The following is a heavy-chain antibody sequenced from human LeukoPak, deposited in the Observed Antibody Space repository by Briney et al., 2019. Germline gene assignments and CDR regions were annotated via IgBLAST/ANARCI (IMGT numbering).Heavy chain of an antibody. CDR1: GFSFTTSW. D-gene: IGHD1-14*01. V-gene: IGHV3-7*01. J-gene: IGHJ3*02. CDR2: IKPDATEK. CDR3: ARGVWSSRNAFDI. Sequence: GGSLRLSCAASGFSFTTSWMSWVRQAPGKGLEWVANIKPDATEKHYVDSVRGRFAISRDNAQNSLSLEMSSLRAEDTAVYYCARGVWSSRNAFDIWGQGTMVTVSS.